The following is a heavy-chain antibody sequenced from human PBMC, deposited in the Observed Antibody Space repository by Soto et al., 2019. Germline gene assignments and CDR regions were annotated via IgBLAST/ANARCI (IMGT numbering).Heavy chain of an antibody. Sequence: GGSLRLSCAASGFTFSSYWMHWVRQAPGKGLVWVSRINSDGSSTSYADSVKGRFTISRDNAKNTLYLQMNSLRAEDTAVYYCARCYDFWSGYSPAPYYYYYGMDVWGQGTTVTVSS. CDR1: GFTFSSYW. D-gene: IGHD3-3*01. J-gene: IGHJ6*02. V-gene: IGHV3-74*01. CDR2: INSDGSST. CDR3: ARCYDFWSGYSPAPYYYYYGMDV.